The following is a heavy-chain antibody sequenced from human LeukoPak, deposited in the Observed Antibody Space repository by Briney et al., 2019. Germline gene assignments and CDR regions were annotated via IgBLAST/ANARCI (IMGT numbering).Heavy chain of an antibody. V-gene: IGHV3-11*01. D-gene: IGHD3-16*01. CDR2: ISNSASTI. Sequence: PGGSLRLSCAAPGFTFSDYYMSWIRQAPGRGLEWVSYISNSASTIYYADSVKGRFTISRDNAKNSLSLQMNSLRAEDTAVYYCAKVRRWGFDYWGQGTLVTVSS. CDR3: AKVRRWGFDY. J-gene: IGHJ4*02. CDR1: GFTFSDYY.